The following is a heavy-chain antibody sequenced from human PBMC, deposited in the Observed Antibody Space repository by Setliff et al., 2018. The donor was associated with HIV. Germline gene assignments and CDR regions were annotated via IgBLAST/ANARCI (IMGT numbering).Heavy chain of an antibody. CDR3: ARGFDHGDYEESGYVFYYMDV. Sequence: SETLSLTCTVSGGSISRFYWSWIRQPPGKGLEWIGSIYYGGTNYSPSLRSRVTISPDTSKNQFSLRLSSVTAADTALYFCARGFDHGDYEESGYVFYYMDVWGKGTTVTVSS. J-gene: IGHJ6*03. D-gene: IGHD4-17*01. CDR1: GGSISRFY. CDR2: IYYGGT. V-gene: IGHV4-59*01.